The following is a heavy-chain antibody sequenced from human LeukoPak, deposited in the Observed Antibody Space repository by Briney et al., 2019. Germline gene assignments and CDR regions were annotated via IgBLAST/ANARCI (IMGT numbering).Heavy chain of an antibody. V-gene: IGHV3-7*01. CDR2: IKQDGSEI. CDR1: GFTFSNYW. Sequence: GGSLRLSCAASGFTFSNYWMSWVRQAPGKELEWVANIKQDGSEIYYVDSVKGRFTISRDNSKNTLYLQMNSLRAEDTAVYYCAKSRMGAKEKSEGRFGMDVWGQGTTVTVSS. CDR3: AKSRMGAKEKSEGRFGMDV. J-gene: IGHJ6*02. D-gene: IGHD1-26*01.